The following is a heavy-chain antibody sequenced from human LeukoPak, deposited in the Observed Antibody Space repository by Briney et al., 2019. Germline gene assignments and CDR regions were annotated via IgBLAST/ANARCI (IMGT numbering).Heavy chain of an antibody. J-gene: IGHJ4*02. V-gene: IGHV6-1*01. CDR1: GDSVSTNTDA. Sequence: SQTLSLTCAISGDSVSTNTDAWHWIRQSPSRGLEWLGRTYYRSKWYNDYAVSVKSRITINPDTSKNQFSLQLNSVTPEDTAVYYCARGTGVFDYWGQGTLVIVSS. CDR3: ARGTGVFDY. CDR2: TYYRSKWYN. D-gene: IGHD3/OR15-3a*01.